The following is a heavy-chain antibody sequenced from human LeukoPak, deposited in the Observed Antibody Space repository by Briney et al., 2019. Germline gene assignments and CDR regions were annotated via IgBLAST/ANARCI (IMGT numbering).Heavy chain of an antibody. Sequence: SGTLSLTCAVSGGSVSSTNWWTWFRQPPGKGLEWIGEVHLDGRTNYNPSLTGRLTMSVDPYENHISLKLTSVTAADTAVYYCAREGGFYRPLDYSGQGTLVTVSS. CDR2: VHLDGRT. D-gene: IGHD3-3*01. CDR3: AREGGFYRPLDY. CDR1: GGSVSSTNW. V-gene: IGHV4-4*02. J-gene: IGHJ4*02.